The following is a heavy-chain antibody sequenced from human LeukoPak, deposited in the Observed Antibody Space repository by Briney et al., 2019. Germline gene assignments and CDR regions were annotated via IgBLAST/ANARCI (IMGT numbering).Heavy chain of an antibody. Sequence: SETLSLTCTVSGGSISSYYWSWIRQPPGKGLEWIGYIYYSGSTNYNPSLKSRVTISVDTSKNQFSLKLSSVTAADTAVYYCARDNWGAYLDYWGQGTLVTVSS. D-gene: IGHD7-27*01. CDR1: GGSISSYY. CDR3: ARDNWGAYLDY. CDR2: IYYSGST. V-gene: IGHV4-59*01. J-gene: IGHJ4*02.